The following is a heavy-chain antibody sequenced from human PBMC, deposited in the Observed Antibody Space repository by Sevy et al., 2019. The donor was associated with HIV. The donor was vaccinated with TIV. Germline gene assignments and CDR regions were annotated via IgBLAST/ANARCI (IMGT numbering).Heavy chain of an antibody. D-gene: IGHD3-16*01. J-gene: IGHJ6*02. Sequence: GGSLRLSCEASGFIFSRYGMHWVRQVAGKGLEWVAVISLDGDNKYYSDSVRGRFAISSDNSENTMHLQMNNLRLDDTAVYYCAKGLSSIYPYSMDVWGQGTTVTVSS. CDR1: GFIFSRYG. CDR2: ISLDGDNK. CDR3: AKGLSSIYPYSMDV. V-gene: IGHV3-30*18.